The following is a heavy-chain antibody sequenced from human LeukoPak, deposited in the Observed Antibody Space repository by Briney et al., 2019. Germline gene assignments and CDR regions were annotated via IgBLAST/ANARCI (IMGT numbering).Heavy chain of an antibody. J-gene: IGHJ4*02. CDR2: INWNGGGT. V-gene: IGHV3-20*04. D-gene: IGHD4-23*01. CDR1: GFTFDDYG. CDR3: ASQDYGGNAPFDY. Sequence: GGSLRLSCAASGFTFDDYGMSWVRQAPGKGLEWVSGINWNGGGTGYADSVKGRFTISRDNAKNSLYLQMNSLRAEDTALYYCASQDYGGNAPFDYWGQGTLVTVSS.